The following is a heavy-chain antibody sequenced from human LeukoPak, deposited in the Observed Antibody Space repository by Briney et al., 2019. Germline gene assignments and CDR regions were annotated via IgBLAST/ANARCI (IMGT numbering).Heavy chain of an antibody. Sequence: ASVKVSCKASGYTFTGYYMHWVRQAPGQGLEWMGWINPNSGGTDYARKFQGRVTMTRDTSIRTPYMELKWLGSDDTAVYYCARGGYCSSGNCFVLAAEFDYWGQGTLVTVSS. J-gene: IGHJ4*02. CDR3: ARGGYCSSGNCFVLAAEFDY. D-gene: IGHD2-15*01. CDR2: INPNSGGT. CDR1: GYTFTGYY. V-gene: IGHV1-2*02.